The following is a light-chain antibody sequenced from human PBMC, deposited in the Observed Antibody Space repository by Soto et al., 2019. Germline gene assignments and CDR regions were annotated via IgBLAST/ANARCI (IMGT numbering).Light chain of an antibody. Sequence: QSALTQPPSASGSPGQSVNITCTGTSCDVGGYNYVSWYQQLPGKAPKLVIYEVSKRPSGVPDRFSGSKSGNTASLTVSGLQADDEADYYCSSYAGSNNVLFGGGTKLTVL. J-gene: IGLJ2*01. CDR1: SCDVGGYNY. CDR3: SSYAGSNNVL. CDR2: EVS. V-gene: IGLV2-8*01.